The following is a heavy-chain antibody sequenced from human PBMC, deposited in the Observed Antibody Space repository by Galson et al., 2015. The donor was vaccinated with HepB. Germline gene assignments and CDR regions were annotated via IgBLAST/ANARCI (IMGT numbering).Heavy chain of an antibody. CDR1: GFTFSDYY. D-gene: IGHD3-10*01. CDR3: ARTFLLWFGEPGVEGGMDV. J-gene: IGHJ6*02. CDR2: ISGTSTYT. Sequence: SLRLSCAASGFTFSDYYMSWIRQAPGKGLEWVSYISGTSTYTNYADSVKGRFTISRDNAKNSLYLQMNSLRAEDTAVYYCARTFLLWFGEPGVEGGMDVWGQGTTVTVSS. V-gene: IGHV3-11*06.